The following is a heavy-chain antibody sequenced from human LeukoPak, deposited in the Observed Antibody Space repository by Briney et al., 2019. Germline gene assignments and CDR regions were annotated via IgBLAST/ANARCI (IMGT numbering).Heavy chain of an antibody. D-gene: IGHD3-10*01. Sequence: GGSLRLSCADSGFTYSSYSMNWVRQAPGKGLEWVSSISSSSSYIYYAGSVKGRFTISRDNAKNSLYLQMNSLRAEDTAVYYCARDQDAAMVRGALLYFHYYYGMDVWGQGTTVTVSS. CDR2: ISSSSSYI. J-gene: IGHJ6*02. CDR1: GFTYSSYS. CDR3: ARDQDAAMVRGALLYFHYYYGMDV. V-gene: IGHV3-21*01.